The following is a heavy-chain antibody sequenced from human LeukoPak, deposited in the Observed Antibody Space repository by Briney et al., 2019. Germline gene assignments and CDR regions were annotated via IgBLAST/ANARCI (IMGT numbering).Heavy chain of an antibody. CDR3: AREYCSGGTCYLPGY. J-gene: IGHJ4*02. CDR2: INRDGSEQ. V-gene: IGHV3-7*04. CDR1: GFSFSAYW. Sequence: GGSLRLSCAASGFSFSAYWMSWVRQAPGKGLEWLANINRDGSEQYYVDSVKGRFTISRDNAINSLYLQMNSLRADDTAVYYCAREYCSGGTCYLPGYWGQGTLVTVSS. D-gene: IGHD2-15*01.